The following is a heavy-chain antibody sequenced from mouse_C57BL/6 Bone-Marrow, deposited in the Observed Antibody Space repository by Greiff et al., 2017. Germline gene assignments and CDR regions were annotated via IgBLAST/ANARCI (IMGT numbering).Heavy chain of an antibody. D-gene: IGHD2-3*01. Sequence: EVQGVESGGGLVQPGGSLKLSCAASGFTFSDYYMYWVRQTPEKRLEWVAYISNGGGSTYYPDTVKGRFTIYRDNAKNTLYLQMSLLKSEDTAMYYCARRGYDGYYDYGMDYWGQGTSVTVSS. CDR3: ARRGYDGYYDYGMDY. J-gene: IGHJ4*01. CDR1: GFTFSDYY. V-gene: IGHV5-12*01. CDR2: ISNGGGST.